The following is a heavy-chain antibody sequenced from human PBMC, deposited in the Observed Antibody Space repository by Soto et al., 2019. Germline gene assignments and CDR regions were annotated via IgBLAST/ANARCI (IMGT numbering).Heavy chain of an antibody. J-gene: IGHJ5*02. CDR3: ARAPMVRGVYWFDP. CDR1: GGSISSGDYY. D-gene: IGHD3-10*01. CDR2: IYYSGTT. Sequence: SETLSLTCTVSGGSISSGDYYWSWIRQPPGKGLEWIGYIYYSGTTYYNPSLKSRVTISVDTSKNQFSLKQTSVTAADTAEYYCARAPMVRGVYWFDPWGQGTLVTVSS. V-gene: IGHV4-30-4*01.